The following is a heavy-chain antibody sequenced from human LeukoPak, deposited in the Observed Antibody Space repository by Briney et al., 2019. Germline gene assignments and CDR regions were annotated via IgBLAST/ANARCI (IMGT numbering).Heavy chain of an antibody. CDR1: GFTLSDSA. D-gene: IGHD1-26*01. V-gene: IGHV3-73*01. CDR2: IDRPAKSYAT. J-gene: IGHJ5*02. CDR3: TRDRGTYNWLDP. Sequence: GGSLKLPCAASGFTLSDSAIHWVRQASGKGLEWVGLIDRPAKSYATAYGASVGGRFTISRDDSKNTAYLQMDSLKTEDTALYYCTRDRGTYNWLDPWGQGTLVTVSS.